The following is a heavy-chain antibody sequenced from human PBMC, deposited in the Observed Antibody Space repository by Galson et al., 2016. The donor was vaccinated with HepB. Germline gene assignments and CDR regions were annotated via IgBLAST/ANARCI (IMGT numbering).Heavy chain of an antibody. CDR1: GGSISSGGYY. D-gene: IGHD5-18*01. J-gene: IGHJ4*02. V-gene: IGHV4-31*03. CDR2: IHYSGST. CDR3: ARDKNERGYSYDHFDY. Sequence: TLSLTCTVSGGSISSGGYYWSWIRQHPGKGLEWLGYIHYSGSTYYNPSLESRVSISVDTSKNQFSLKLSSVTAADTAVYYCARDKNERGYSYDHFDYWGQGALVTVSS.